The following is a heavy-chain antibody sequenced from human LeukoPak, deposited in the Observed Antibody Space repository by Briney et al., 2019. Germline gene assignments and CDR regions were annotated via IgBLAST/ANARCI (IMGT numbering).Heavy chain of an antibody. V-gene: IGHV1-2*02. D-gene: IGHD2-2*03. CDR2: INPNSGGT. Sequence: ASVKVSCKASGYTFTGYYMHWVRQAPGQGLEWMGWINPNSGGTNYAQKFQGRVTMTRDTSISTAYMELSRLRSDDTAVYYCARDELGYCSSTSCYAVVYWGQGTLVTVSS. CDR1: GYTFTGYY. CDR3: ARDELGYCSSTSCYAVVY. J-gene: IGHJ4*02.